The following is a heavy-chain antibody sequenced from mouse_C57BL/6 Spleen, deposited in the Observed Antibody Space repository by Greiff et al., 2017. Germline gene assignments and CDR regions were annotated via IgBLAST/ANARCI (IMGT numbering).Heavy chain of an antibody. CDR2: IDPSDSET. CDR1: GYTFTSYW. J-gene: IGHJ4*01. V-gene: IGHV1-52*01. CDR3: ARVDRGYAMDY. D-gene: IGHD3-3*01. Sequence: QVQLQQPGAELVRPGSSVKLSCKASGYTFTSYWMHWVKQRPIQGLEWIGNIDPSDSETHYNQKFKDKATLTVDKSSSTAYMQLSSLTSEDSAVYYCARVDRGYAMDYWGQGTSVTVSS.